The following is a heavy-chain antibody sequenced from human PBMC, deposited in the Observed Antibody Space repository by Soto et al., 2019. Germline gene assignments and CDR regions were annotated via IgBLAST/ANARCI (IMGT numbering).Heavy chain of an antibody. CDR3: ANDVSQWPGGGMDV. J-gene: IGHJ6*02. D-gene: IGHD6-19*01. CDR1: GFTFPSYA. Sequence: EVQLLESGGGLVQSGGSLRLSCAASGFTFPSYAMNWVRQAPGKGLEWVSGISFSGGSTSYADSVKCRFTISRDNSKNTVYPQMNSLRAEDTAVYYCANDVSQWPGGGMDVWGQGAPVTVAS. CDR2: ISFSGGST. V-gene: IGHV3-23*01.